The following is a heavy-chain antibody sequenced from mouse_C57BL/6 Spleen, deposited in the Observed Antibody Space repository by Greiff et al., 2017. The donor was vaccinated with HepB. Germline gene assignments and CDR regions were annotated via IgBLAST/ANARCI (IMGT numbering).Heavy chain of an antibody. J-gene: IGHJ2*01. CDR3: ARRSNSTLDY. CDR2: ISNGGGST. Sequence: EVQLVESGGGLVQPGGSLKLSCAASGFTFSDYYMYWVRQTPEKRLEWVAYISNGGGSTYYPDTVKGRFTISRDNAKNTLYLQMSRLKSEDTAMYYCARRSNSTLDYWGQGTTLTVSS. V-gene: IGHV5-12*01. CDR1: GFTFSDYY. D-gene: IGHD2-5*01.